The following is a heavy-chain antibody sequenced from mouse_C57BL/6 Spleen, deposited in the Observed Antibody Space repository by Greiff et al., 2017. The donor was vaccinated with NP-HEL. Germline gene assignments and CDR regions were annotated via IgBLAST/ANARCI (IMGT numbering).Heavy chain of an antibody. CDR2: INPNNGGT. Sequence: VQLKQSGPELVKPGASVKISCKASGYTFTDYYMNWVKQSHGKSLEWIGDINPNNGGTSYNQKFKGKATLTVDKSSSTAYMELRSLTSEDSAVYYCARSQLNYFDYWGQGTTLTVSS. V-gene: IGHV1-26*01. CDR3: ARSQLNYFDY. J-gene: IGHJ2*01. CDR1: GYTFTDYY. D-gene: IGHD2-12*01.